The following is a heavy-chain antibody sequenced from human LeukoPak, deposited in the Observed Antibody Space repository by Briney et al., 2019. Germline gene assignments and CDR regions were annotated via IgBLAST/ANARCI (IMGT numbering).Heavy chain of an antibody. Sequence: PGGSLRLPCTASGFTFSSYEMNWVRQAPGKGLEWVSYISSSGNAVNYAGSVKGRFTISRDNAKSSLYLQMDSLRAEDTAVYYCARNRSAPRTYFDYWGQGALVTVSS. CDR3: ARNRSAPRTYFDY. D-gene: IGHD6-6*01. V-gene: IGHV3-48*03. CDR2: ISSSGNAV. CDR1: GFTFSSYE. J-gene: IGHJ4*02.